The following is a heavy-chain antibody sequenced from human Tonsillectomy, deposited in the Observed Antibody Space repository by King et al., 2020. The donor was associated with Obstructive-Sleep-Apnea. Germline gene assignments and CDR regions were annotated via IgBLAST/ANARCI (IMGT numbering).Heavy chain of an antibody. J-gene: IGHJ6*02. CDR1: GFTVSSNY. D-gene: IGHD6-19*01. V-gene: IGHV3-66*01. CDR3: AKRGSGWYEGKLYYYYGMDV. Sequence: VQLVQSGGGLVQPGGSLRLSCAASGFTVSSNYMSWVRQAPGKGLEWVSVIYSGGSTYYADSVKGRFTISRDNSKNTLYLQMNSLRAEDTAVYYCAKRGSGWYEGKLYYYYGMDVWGQGTTVTVSS. CDR2: IYSGGST.